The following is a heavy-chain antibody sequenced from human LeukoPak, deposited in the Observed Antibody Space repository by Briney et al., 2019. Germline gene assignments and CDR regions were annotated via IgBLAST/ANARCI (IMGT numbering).Heavy chain of an antibody. V-gene: IGHV1-69*05. Sequence: SVKVSCKASGGTFSSYAISWVRQAPGQGLEWMGGIIPIFGTANYAQKFQGRVTITTDESTSTAYMELSSLRSEDTAVYYCARDYPGIAAAGDAFDIWGQGTMVTVSS. CDR3: ARDYPGIAAAGDAFDI. CDR2: IIPIFGTA. J-gene: IGHJ3*02. CDR1: GGTFSSYA. D-gene: IGHD6-13*01.